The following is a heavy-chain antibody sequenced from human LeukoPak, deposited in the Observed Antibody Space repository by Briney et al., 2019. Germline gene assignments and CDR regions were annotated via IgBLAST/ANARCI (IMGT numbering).Heavy chain of an antibody. D-gene: IGHD5-18*01. CDR1: GGSISGSNW. V-gene: IGHV4-4*02. CDR3: ARSGYSSYYYGMDV. J-gene: IGHJ6*02. CDR2: IYHSGST. Sequence: SGTLSLTCAVSGGSISGSNWWSWVRQPPGKGLEWIGEIYHSGSTNYNPSLKSRVTISVDKSKNQFSLKLSSVTAADTAVYYCARSGYSSYYYGMDVWGQGTTVTVSS.